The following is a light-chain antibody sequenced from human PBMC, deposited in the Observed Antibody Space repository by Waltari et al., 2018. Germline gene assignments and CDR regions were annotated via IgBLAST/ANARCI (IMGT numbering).Light chain of an antibody. V-gene: IGLV2-14*03. CDR1: SSDSGGFNY. Sequence: SALTQPDSVSGSPGQSITIPCSGISSDSGGFNYVSWYQQHPGEAPKVIIYDATNRPSGVSNRFSGSKSGSSASLTISGLQPEDEADYYCCSFTSSTTGIFGGGTKLTVL. CDR3: CSFTSSTTGI. J-gene: IGLJ2*01. CDR2: DAT.